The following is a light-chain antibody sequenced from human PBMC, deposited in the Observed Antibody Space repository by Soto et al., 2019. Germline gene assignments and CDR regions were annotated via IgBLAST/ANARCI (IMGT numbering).Light chain of an antibody. CDR1: SSDVGGYNY. J-gene: IGLJ2*01. Sequence: QSALTQPASVSGSPGQSITISCTGTSSDVGGYNYVSWYQQHPGKAPKLMIYDVSNRPSGISNRFSGSKSGNTASLTISGLQAEDEADYYCSSYTSSITYVVFGGGTKLTV. CDR3: SSYTSSITYVV. V-gene: IGLV2-14*01. CDR2: DVS.